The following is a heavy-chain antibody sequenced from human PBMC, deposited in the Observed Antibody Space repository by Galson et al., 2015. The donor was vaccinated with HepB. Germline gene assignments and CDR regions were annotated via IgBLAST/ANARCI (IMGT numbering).Heavy chain of an antibody. J-gene: IGHJ4*02. D-gene: IGHD3/OR15-3a*01. CDR3: VKGKVAVMIFRLDY. Sequence: SLRLSCAASGFTFSSYAMHWVRQAPGKGLEYVSAISSNGGSTYYADSVKGRFTISRDNSKNTLYLQMSSLRAEDTAVYYCVKGKVAVMIFRLDYWGQGTLVTVSS. CDR2: ISSNGGST. CDR1: GFTFSSYA. V-gene: IGHV3-64D*06.